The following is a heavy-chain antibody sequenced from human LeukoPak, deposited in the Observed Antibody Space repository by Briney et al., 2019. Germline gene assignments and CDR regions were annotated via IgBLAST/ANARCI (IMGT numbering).Heavy chain of an antibody. CDR3: AGDLELITIFGVVISRFDP. Sequence: GGSLRLSCAASGFTFSSYSMNWVRQAPGKGLEWVSYISSSSSTIYYADSVKGRFTISRDNAKNSLYLQMNSLRAEDTAVYYCAGDLELITIFGVVISRFDPWGQGTLVTVSS. CDR2: ISSSSSTI. V-gene: IGHV3-48*01. J-gene: IGHJ5*02. D-gene: IGHD3-3*01. CDR1: GFTFSSYS.